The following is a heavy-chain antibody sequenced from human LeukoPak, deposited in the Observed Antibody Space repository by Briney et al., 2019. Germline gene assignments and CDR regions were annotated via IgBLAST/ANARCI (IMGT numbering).Heavy chain of an antibody. Sequence: GGSLRLSCVVSGFTFSTYWMSWVRQAPGKGLECVATIKQDGSVKNYGDSVQGRFTISRDNAKNYPYLQMNSLRAEDTALYYCAKGKNDYYGSGSSYFDYWGQGTLVTVSS. V-gene: IGHV3-7*03. CDR2: IKQDGSVK. CDR1: GFTFSTYW. J-gene: IGHJ4*02. CDR3: AKGKNDYYGSGSSYFDY. D-gene: IGHD3-10*01.